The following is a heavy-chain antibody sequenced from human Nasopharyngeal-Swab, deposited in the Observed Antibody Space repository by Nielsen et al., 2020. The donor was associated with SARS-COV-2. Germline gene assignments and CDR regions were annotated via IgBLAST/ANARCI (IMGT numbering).Heavy chain of an antibody. CDR1: GYTFTGYY. J-gene: IGHJ6*03. CDR2: MNPNSGNT. CDR3: ARGHQYQLLFHYYYYMDV. V-gene: IGHV1-8*02. Sequence: ASVKVSCKASGYTFTGYYMHWVRQAPGQGLEWMGRMNPNSGNTGYAQKFQGRVTMTRNTSISTAYMELSSLRSEDTAVYYCARGHQYQLLFHYYYYMDVWGKGTTVTVSS. D-gene: IGHD2-2*01.